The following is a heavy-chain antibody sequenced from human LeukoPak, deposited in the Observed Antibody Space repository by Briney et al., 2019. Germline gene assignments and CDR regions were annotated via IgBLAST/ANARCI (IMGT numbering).Heavy chain of an antibody. CDR1: GYTFTGYY. CDR2: INPNSGGT. J-gene: IGHJ6*03. CDR3: ASLLGSIAVAGRVDYYYMDV. Sequence: ASVKVSCKASGYTFTGYYMHWVPQAPGQGLEWMGRINPNSGGTNYAQKFQGRVTMTRDTSISTAYMELSRLRSDDTAVYYCASLLGSIAVAGRVDYYYMDVWGKGTTVTVSS. V-gene: IGHV1-2*06. D-gene: IGHD6-19*01.